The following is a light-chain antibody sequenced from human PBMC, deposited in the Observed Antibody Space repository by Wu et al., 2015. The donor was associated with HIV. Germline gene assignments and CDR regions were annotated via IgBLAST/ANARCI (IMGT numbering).Light chain of an antibody. J-gene: IGKJ5*01. CDR3: QQCGVSVT. CDR1: QSVDSRY. V-gene: IGKV3-20*01. CDR2: GAS. Sequence: EIVMTQSPVTLSVPPGERATLSCRASQSVDSRYLAWYQQNPGQAPRLLIYGASTRATGIPDRFSGSGSGTDFTLTISRLEPEDFAVYFCQQCGVSVTFGQGTRLEIK.